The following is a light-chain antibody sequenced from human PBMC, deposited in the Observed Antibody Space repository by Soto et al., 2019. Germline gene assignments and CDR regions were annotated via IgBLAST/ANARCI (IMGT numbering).Light chain of an antibody. J-gene: IGLJ2*01. CDR1: SSDVGGYNY. Sequence: QSALTQPASVSGSPGQSITISCTGTSSDVGGYNYVSWYQQHPGKAPKLMIYDVSNRPSGVSNRFSGAKSGNTASLTISGHQAEDEADYYCNSYTSSSTLVFCGGTKLTVL. CDR2: DVS. V-gene: IGLV2-14*01. CDR3: NSYTSSSTLV.